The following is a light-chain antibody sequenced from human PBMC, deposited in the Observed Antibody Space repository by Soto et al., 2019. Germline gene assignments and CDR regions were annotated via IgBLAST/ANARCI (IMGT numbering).Light chain of an antibody. V-gene: IGKV3-11*01. Sequence: EIVMTQSPGTLSLSPGERATISCRASQVIGSRYLAWYHQKSGQAPRLLIYESSNRATGIAARFSGSGSGTDFTLTISSLEPEDFAVYYCQQRSNWPQTFGQGTKVDIK. CDR1: QVIGSRY. CDR3: QQRSNWPQT. J-gene: IGKJ1*01. CDR2: ESS.